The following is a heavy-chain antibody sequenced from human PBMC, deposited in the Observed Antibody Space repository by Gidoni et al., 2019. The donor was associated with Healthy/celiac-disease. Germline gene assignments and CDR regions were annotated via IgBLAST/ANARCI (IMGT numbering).Heavy chain of an antibody. D-gene: IGHD3-22*01. V-gene: IGHV4-39*01. J-gene: IGHJ5*02. CDR2: IYYSGST. Sequence: QLQLQESGPGLVKPSETLSLTCTVSGGSISSSSYYWGWIRQPPGKGLEWIGSIYYSGSTYYNPSLKSRGTISVDTSKNQFSLKLSSVTAADTAVYYCARRWITMIVVGFDPWGQGTLVTVSS. CDR3: ARRWITMIVVGFDP. CDR1: GGSISSSSYY.